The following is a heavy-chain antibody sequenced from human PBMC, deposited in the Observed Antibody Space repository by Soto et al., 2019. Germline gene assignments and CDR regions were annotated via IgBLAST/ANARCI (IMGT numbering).Heavy chain of an antibody. Sequence: EVQLVESGGGLVKPGGSLRLSCAASGFTFSSYSMNWVRQAPGKGLEWVSSISSSSSYIYYADSVKGRFTISRDNAKNALYLQINRLSAEGTAVYYFARGGAADFGAFDIWGQGTMVTVSS. CDR2: ISSSSSYI. CDR3: ARGGAADFGAFDI. D-gene: IGHD6-13*01. CDR1: GFTFSSYS. J-gene: IGHJ3*02. V-gene: IGHV3-21*01.